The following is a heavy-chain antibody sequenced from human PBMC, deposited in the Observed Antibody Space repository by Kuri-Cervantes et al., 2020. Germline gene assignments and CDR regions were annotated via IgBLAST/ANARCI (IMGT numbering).Heavy chain of an antibody. J-gene: IGHJ5*02. Sequence: GSLRLSCAVYTGSFSGYYWSWIRQSPGKGLEWIGEINHSGSTNYNPSLKSRVTISVDRSKNQFSLKLSSVTAADTAVYYCARAALLRYFDWLNWFDPWGQGTLVTVSS. D-gene: IGHD3-9*01. CDR3: ARAALLRYFDWLNWFDP. CDR1: TGSFSGYY. CDR2: INHSGST. V-gene: IGHV4-34*01.